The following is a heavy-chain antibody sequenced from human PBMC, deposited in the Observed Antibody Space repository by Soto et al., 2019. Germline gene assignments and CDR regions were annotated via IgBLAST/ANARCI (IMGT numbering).Heavy chain of an antibody. V-gene: IGHV3-33*01. J-gene: IGHJ4*02. CDR1: GFTFSSYG. CDR3: ARGMAYCGGDCYPFDY. CDR2: IWYDGSNK. Sequence: QVQLVESGGGVVQPGRSLRLSCAASGFTFSSYGMHWVRQAPGKGLEWVAVIWYDGSNKYYADSVKGRFTISRDNSTNTLYLTMNSLRAEDTAVYYCARGMAYCGGDCYPFDYWGQGTLVTVSS. D-gene: IGHD2-21*02.